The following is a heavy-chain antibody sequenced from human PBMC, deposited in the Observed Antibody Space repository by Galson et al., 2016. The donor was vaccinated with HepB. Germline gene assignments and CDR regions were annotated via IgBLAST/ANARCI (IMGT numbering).Heavy chain of an antibody. CDR1: GGTLSNYA. CDR3: ATWDCSSTSCSYYYPMDV. D-gene: IGHD2-2*01. CDR2: VMPFFGAS. Sequence: SVKVSCKASGGTLSNYAINWVRQAPGQGLQWMGGVMPFFGASNYAQKWQGRLTITADGFISTAYMELSSLRAEGTAVYYCATWDCSSTSCSYYYPMDVWGQGTTVTVSS. V-gene: IGHV1-69*13. J-gene: IGHJ6*02.